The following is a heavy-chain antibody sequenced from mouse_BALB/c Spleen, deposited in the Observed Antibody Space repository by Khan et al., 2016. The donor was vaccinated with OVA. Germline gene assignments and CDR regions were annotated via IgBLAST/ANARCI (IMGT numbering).Heavy chain of an antibody. CDR3: ARSWAMDY. Sequence: EVELVESGGGLVQPGGSRKLSCAASGFIFSDYGMAWVRQAPGKGPEWVAFISNLAYSIYYADTVTGRFTISRENAKNTLYLEMSNLRSEDTAMYYCARSWAMDYWGQGTSVTVSS. CDR2: ISNLAYSI. V-gene: IGHV5-15*02. J-gene: IGHJ4*01. CDR1: GFIFSDYG.